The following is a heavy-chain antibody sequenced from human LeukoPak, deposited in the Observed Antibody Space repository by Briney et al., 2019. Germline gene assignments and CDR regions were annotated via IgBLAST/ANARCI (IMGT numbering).Heavy chain of an antibody. CDR3: AKPELSGGYFDY. Sequence: GRSLRLSCAASGFTFSSYGMHWVRQAPGKGLEWGAVISYDGSNKYYADSVKGRFTISRDNSKNTLYLQMNSLRAEDTAVYYCAKPELSGGYFDYWGQGTLVTVSS. V-gene: IGHV3-30*18. CDR1: GFTFSSYG. D-gene: IGHD1-14*01. J-gene: IGHJ4*02. CDR2: ISYDGSNK.